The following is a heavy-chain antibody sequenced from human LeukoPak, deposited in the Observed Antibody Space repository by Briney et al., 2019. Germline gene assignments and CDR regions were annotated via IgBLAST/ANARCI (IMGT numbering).Heavy chain of an antibody. CDR3: HYDSSGHDAFDI. J-gene: IGHJ3*02. Sequence: PGRSQRLFCAASRHLYRRYEMHWARQAPGKGLEWVSSISSSGSTKYYADSLKGRFTISRDNARNSLYLQMNSLRAEDTAVYYCHYDSSGHDAFDIWGQGTMVTVSS. D-gene: IGHD3-22*01. V-gene: IGHV3-48*03. CDR1: RHLYRRYE. CDR2: ISSSGSTK.